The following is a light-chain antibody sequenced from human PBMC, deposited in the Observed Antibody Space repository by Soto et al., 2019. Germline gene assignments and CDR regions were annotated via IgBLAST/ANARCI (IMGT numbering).Light chain of an antibody. CDR2: SNY. CDR1: SSNIGSNT. V-gene: IGLV1-44*01. CDR3: AAWDDSLNGHYV. J-gene: IGLJ1*01. Sequence: QSVLTQPPSASGTPGQRVTISCSGSSSNIGSNTVNWYQHLPGTAPKLLIYSNYQRPSGVPDRFSGSKSGTSASLVISGLQSEDEADYYCAAWDDSLNGHYVFGNGTKVTVL.